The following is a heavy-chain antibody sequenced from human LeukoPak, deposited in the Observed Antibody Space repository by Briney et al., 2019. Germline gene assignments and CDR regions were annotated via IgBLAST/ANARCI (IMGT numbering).Heavy chain of an antibody. D-gene: IGHD3-10*01. V-gene: IGHV1-8*03. J-gene: IGHJ5*02. CDR2: MNPNSGNT. Sequence: ASVKVSCKASGYTFTSYDINWVRQATGQGLEWMGWMNPNSGNTGYAQKFQGRVTITRNTSISTAYMELSSLRSEDTAVYYCARDAVTVPTGFDPWGQGTLVTVSS. CDR1: GYTFTSYD. CDR3: ARDAVTVPTGFDP.